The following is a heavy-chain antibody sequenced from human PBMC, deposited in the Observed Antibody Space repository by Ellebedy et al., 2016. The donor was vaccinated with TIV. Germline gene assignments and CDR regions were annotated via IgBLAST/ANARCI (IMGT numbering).Heavy chain of an antibody. CDR2: INHSGST. D-gene: IGHD5-12*01. V-gene: IGHV4-34*01. J-gene: IGHJ4*02. CDR3: ARGRLDIVATRHDDFDY. CDR1: GGSFSGYY. Sequence: SETLSLXXAVYGGSFSGYYWSWIRQPPGKGLEWIGEINHSGSTNYNPSLKSRVTISVDTSKNQFSLKLSSVTAADTAVYYCARGRLDIVATRHDDFDYWGQGTLVTVSS.